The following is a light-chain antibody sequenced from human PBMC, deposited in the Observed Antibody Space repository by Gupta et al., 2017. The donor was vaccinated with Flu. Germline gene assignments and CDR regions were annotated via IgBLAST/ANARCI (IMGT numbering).Light chain of an antibody. Sequence: DRVMTQSPATLSVSPGERVTLSCRASQSVSSNLAWYQQKPGQAPRLLIYAASTRATGVPARFSGSGFGTEFTLTISSLQSEDFALYFCQQYNNWPPIFGGGTKVDVK. CDR1: QSVSSN. J-gene: IGKJ4*01. CDR2: AAS. CDR3: QQYNNWPPI. V-gene: IGKV3-15*01.